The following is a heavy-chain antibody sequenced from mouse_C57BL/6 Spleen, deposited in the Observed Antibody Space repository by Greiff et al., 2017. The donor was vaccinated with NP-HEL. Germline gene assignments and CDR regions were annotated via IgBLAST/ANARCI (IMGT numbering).Heavy chain of an antibody. CDR3: ARSGQLRLRDWYFDV. V-gene: IGHV1-50*01. CDR2: IDPSDSYT. Sequence: QVQLQQPGAELVKPGASVKLSCKASGYTFTSYWMQWVKQRPGQGLEWIGEIDPSDSYTNYTQKFKGKATLTVDTSSSTAYMQLSSLTSEDSAVYYCARSGQLRLRDWYFDVWGTGTTVTVSS. J-gene: IGHJ1*03. CDR1: GYTFTSYW. D-gene: IGHD3-2*02.